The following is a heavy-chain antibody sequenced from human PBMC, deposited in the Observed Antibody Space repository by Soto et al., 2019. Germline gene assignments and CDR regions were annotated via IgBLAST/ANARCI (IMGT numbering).Heavy chain of an antibody. D-gene: IGHD3-9*01. CDR2: INHSGST. V-gene: IGHV4-34*01. CDR1: GGSFSGYY. Sequence: PSETLSLTCAVYGGSFSGYYWSWIRQPPGKGLEWIGEINHSGSTNYNPSLKSRVTISVDTSKNQFSLKLSSVTAADTAVYYCARGLKYYDSLTGWGQGTLFTVSS. CDR3: ARGLKYYDSLTG. J-gene: IGHJ4*02.